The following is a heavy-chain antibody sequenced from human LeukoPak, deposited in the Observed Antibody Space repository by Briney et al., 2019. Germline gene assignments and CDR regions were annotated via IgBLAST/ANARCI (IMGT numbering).Heavy chain of an antibody. J-gene: IGHJ1*01. CDR3: AKYFASGSYYKLPH. V-gene: IGHV3-23*01. CDR1: GFTFSSYA. Sequence: GGFLRLSCAASGFTFSSYAMSWVRQAPGKGLEWVSTISGSGAYTYYADSVKGRFTISRDNSKNTLYLQMNSLRAEDTAVYYCAKYFASGSYYKLPHWGQGTLVTVSS. CDR2: ISGSGAYT. D-gene: IGHD3-10*01.